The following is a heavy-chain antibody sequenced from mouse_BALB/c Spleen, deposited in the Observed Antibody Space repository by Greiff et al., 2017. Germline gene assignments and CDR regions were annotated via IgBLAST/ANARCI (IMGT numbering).Heavy chain of an antibody. CDR1: GYTFTSYT. J-gene: IGHJ3*01. CDR3: ARRNYYGSSSFAY. D-gene: IGHD1-1*01. V-gene: IGHV1-4*02. Sequence: VQLQQSAAELARPGASVKMSCKASGYTFTSYTMHWVKQRPGQGLEWIGYINPSSGYTEYNQKFKDKTTLTADKSSSTAYMQLSSLTSEDSAVYYCARRNYYGSSSFAYWGQGTLVTVSA. CDR2: INPSSGYT.